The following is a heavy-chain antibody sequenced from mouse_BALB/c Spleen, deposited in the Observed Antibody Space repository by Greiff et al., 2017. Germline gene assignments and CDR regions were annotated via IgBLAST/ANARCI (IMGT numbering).Heavy chain of an antibody. CDR2: ISSGGGST. D-gene: IGHD2-3*01. CDR3: ASDGYYAMDY. CDR1: GFAFSSYD. V-gene: IGHV5-12-1*01. Sequence: EVQRVESGGGLVKPGGSLKLSCAASGFAFSSYDMSWVRQTPEKRLEWVAYISSGGGSTYYPDTVKGRFTISRDNAKNTLYLQMSSLKSEDTAMYYCASDGYYAMDYWGQGTSVTVSS. J-gene: IGHJ4*01.